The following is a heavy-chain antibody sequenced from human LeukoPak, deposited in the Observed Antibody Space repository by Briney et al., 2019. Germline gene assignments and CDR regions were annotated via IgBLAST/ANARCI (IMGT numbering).Heavy chain of an antibody. Sequence: PGGSLRLSCAASGFTFSNYWMSWVRQAPGKGLEWVANIKQDASEKYSVDSVRGRFTVSRDNARNSLYLQMNSLRAEDTAVYYCVREGNYGGGFEYWGQGTLVTVSS. CDR2: IKQDASEK. CDR3: VREGNYGGGFEY. D-gene: IGHD1-7*01. V-gene: IGHV3-7*01. CDR1: GFTFSNYW. J-gene: IGHJ4*02.